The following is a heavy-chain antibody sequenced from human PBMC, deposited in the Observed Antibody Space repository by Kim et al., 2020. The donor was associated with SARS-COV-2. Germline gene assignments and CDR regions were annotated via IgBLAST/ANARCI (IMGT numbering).Heavy chain of an antibody. D-gene: IGHD3-22*01. CDR3: AKALAVYYYYSSGYSDGDI. J-gene: IGHJ3*02. CDR2: ISGSATST. Sequence: GGSLRLSCAASGFTFSSYAMSWVRQAPGKGLEWVSAISGSATSTYYADSVKGRFTISRDNSKNTLSLQMNSLRAEDTAVYYCAKALAVYYYYSSGYSDGDIWGQGTMVTVSS. V-gene: IGHV3-23*01. CDR1: GFTFSSYA.